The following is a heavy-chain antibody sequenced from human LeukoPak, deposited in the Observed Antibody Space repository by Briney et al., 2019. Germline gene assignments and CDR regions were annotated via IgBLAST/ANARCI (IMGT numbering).Heavy chain of an antibody. Sequence: GGSLRLSCAASGFTFSSYAMSWVRQAPGKGLEWVSAISGSGGSTYYADSVKGRFTISRDNSKNTLYLQMNSLRAEDTAVYYCAKLGRYPGRPTPFDYWGQGTLVTVSS. D-gene: IGHD3-16*01. CDR3: AKLGRYPGRPTPFDY. CDR1: GFTFSSYA. V-gene: IGHV3-23*01. J-gene: IGHJ4*02. CDR2: ISGSGGST.